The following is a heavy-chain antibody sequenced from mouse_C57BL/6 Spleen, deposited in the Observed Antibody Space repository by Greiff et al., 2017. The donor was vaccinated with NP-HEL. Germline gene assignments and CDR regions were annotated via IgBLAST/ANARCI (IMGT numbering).Heavy chain of an antibody. CDR3: ARGDYGTYWYFDV. J-gene: IGHJ1*03. CDR2: IDPSDSET. Sequence: QVQLQQSGAELVRPGSSVKLSCKASGYTFTSYWMHWVKQRPIQGLEWIGNIDPSDSETHYNQKFKDKATLTVDKSSSTAYMQLSSLTSEDSAVYYCARGDYGTYWYFDVWGTGTTVTVSS. D-gene: IGHD1-1*01. V-gene: IGHV1-52*01. CDR1: GYTFTSYW.